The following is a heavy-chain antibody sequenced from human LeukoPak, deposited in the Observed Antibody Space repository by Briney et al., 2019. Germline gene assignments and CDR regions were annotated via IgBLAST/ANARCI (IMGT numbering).Heavy chain of an antibody. D-gene: IGHD4-17*01. Sequence: PSETLSLTCTVSGGSISGYYWSWIRQPPGKGLEWIGEINHSGSTNYNPSLKSRVTISVDTSKNQFSLKLSSVTAADTAVYYCARPPHGDYVSGAFDIWGQGTMVTVSS. V-gene: IGHV4-34*01. J-gene: IGHJ3*02. CDR3: ARPPHGDYVSGAFDI. CDR2: INHSGST. CDR1: GGSISGYY.